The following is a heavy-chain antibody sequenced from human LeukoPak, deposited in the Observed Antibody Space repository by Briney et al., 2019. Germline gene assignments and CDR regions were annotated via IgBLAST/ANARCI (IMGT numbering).Heavy chain of an antibody. CDR3: ARGSLGWFDP. J-gene: IGHJ5*02. CDR1: GGTFSSYA. Sequence: SVKVSCKASGGTFSSYAISWVRQAPGQGREWMGGINPIFGTANYAQKFQGRVTITADESTSTAYMELSSLRSEDTAVYYCARGSLGWFDPWGQGTLVTVSS. V-gene: IGHV1-69*13. CDR2: INPIFGTA.